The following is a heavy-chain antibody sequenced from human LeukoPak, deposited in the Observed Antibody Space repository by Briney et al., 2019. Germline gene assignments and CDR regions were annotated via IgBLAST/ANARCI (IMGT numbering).Heavy chain of an antibody. Sequence: SETLSLTCFVSGGSISSYYWSWIRQHPGKGLEWIGYIHYSGSTNYNPSLKSRVTISIDTSKKQFSLKLSSVTAADTAVYYCARVIGALYYFDYWGQGTLVTVSS. D-gene: IGHD3-22*01. CDR1: GGSISSYY. CDR2: IHYSGST. J-gene: IGHJ4*02. CDR3: ARVIGALYYFDY. V-gene: IGHV4-59*01.